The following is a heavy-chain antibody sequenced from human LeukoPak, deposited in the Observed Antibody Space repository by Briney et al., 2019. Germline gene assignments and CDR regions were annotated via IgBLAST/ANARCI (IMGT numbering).Heavy chain of an antibody. CDR2: IYHSGST. D-gene: IGHD3-9*01. CDR1: GGSISSNY. V-gene: IGHV4-4*08. J-gene: IGHJ3*02. Sequence: PSETLSLTCNVSGGSISSNYWGWIRQPPGKGLEWIGNIYHSGSTYYNPSLKNRVTISLHTSRNQFSLSLTSLTAADAAVYFCARSDWYLRGDAFDIWGRGTMVAVSS. CDR3: ARSDWYLRGDAFDI.